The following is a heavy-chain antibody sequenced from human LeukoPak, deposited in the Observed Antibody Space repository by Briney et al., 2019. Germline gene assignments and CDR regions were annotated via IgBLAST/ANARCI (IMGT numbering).Heavy chain of an antibody. J-gene: IGHJ6*03. D-gene: IGHD3-22*01. Sequence: GESLKISCKGSGYRFTSYWIGWVRQMPGKGLEGMGIIYPGDSDTRYSPSFQGQVTISADKSHSTAYLQWSSLKASDTAMYYCARQGSGYYLTPTYYYYMDVWGKGTTVTVSS. CDR1: GYRFTSYW. CDR2: IYPGDSDT. CDR3: ARQGSGYYLTPTYYYYMDV. V-gene: IGHV5-51*01.